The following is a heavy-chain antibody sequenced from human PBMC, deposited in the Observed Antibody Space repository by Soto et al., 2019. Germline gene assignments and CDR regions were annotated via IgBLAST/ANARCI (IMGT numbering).Heavy chain of an antibody. J-gene: IGHJ6*02. V-gene: IGHV4-30-4*01. CDR3: VRVVVPAAMIGNYYYGMDV. Sequence: QVQLQESGPGLVKPSQTLSLTCTVSGGSISSGDYYWSWIRQPPGKGLEWIGYIYYSGSTYYNPSLKSRVTISVDTSKNQFSLKLSSVTAADTAVYYCVRVVVPAAMIGNYYYGMDVWGQGTTVTVSS. D-gene: IGHD2-2*01. CDR1: GGSISSGDYY. CDR2: IYYSGST.